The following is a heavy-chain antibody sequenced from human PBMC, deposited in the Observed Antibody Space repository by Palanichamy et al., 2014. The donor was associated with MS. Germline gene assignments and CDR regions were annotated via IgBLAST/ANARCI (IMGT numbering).Heavy chain of an antibody. CDR3: VGGRSDHGGKPAFVD. V-gene: IGHV4-39*07. J-gene: IGHJ4*02. CDR1: GGSISSHSYY. Sequence: QLRLQESGPGLVKPSETLSHTCSVSGGSISSHSYYWGWVRQPPGKGLEWIGSIFYSGGAYYNPSPKSRVTISPDMSTNQFSLKLNSVTAADTATYYCVGGRSDHGGKPAFVDWGRGTLVTVSS. CDR2: IFYSGGA. D-gene: IGHD4-23*01.